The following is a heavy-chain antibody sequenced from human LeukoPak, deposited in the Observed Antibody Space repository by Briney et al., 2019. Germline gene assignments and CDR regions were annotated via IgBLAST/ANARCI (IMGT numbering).Heavy chain of an antibody. J-gene: IGHJ4*02. CDR3: ARAHLGASSSWDGFDY. CDR1: GFTFSSCA. Sequence: GGSLRLSCVTSGFTFSSCAMSWVRRAPGKGLEWVSGISASGGSTYYAESVKGRFTISRDNSRNTVYLQMHSLRAEDTAVYYCARAHLGASSSWDGFDYWGQGTLVTVSS. CDR2: ISASGGST. D-gene: IGHD6-13*01. V-gene: IGHV3-23*01.